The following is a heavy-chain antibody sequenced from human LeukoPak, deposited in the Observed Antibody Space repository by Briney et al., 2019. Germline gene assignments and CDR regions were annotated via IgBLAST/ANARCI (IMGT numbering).Heavy chain of an antibody. V-gene: IGHV3-66*02. CDR2: IYSGGST. J-gene: IGHJ6*03. CDR1: GFTVSSNY. CDR3: ARELSGRGYYYYMDV. Sequence: GGSLRLSCAASGFTVSSNYMSWVRHAPGPGLEWVSVIYSGGSTYYADSVKGRFTISRDNSKNTLYLQMNSLRAEDTAVYYCARELSGRGYYYYMDVWGKGTTVTVSS. D-gene: IGHD3-10*01.